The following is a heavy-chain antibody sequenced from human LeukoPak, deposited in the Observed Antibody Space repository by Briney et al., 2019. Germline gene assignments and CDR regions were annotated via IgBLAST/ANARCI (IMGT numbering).Heavy chain of an antibody. J-gene: IGHJ4*02. CDR1: GFTVDSNY. CDR3: ARGDDSGYYDYFDY. V-gene: IGHV3-53*01. Sequence: GGSLRLSCAASGFTVDSNYLSWVRQAPGKGLEWVSTIYTGGDTYYAASVKGRFTISRDFSKNTVFLHMNSLRAEDTAMYYCARGDDSGYYDYFDYWGQGALVTVSS. CDR2: IYTGGDT. D-gene: IGHD3-22*01.